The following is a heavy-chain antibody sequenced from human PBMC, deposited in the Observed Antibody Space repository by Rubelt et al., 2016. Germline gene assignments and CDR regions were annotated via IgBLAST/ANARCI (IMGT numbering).Heavy chain of an antibody. Sequence: QLQLQESGPGLVKPSETLSLTCTVSGGSISSSSYYWGWIRQPPGKGLEWIGSIYYSGSTYYNPSLKSRVTISVGASKEQFTLRVGSVAAADTAVYYCAGGRMGFHYYYYGMDVWGQGTTVTVSS. V-gene: IGHV4-39*01. CDR3: AGGRMGFHYYYYGMDV. D-gene: IGHD1-26*01. CDR2: IYYSGST. CDR1: GGSISSSSYY. J-gene: IGHJ6*02.